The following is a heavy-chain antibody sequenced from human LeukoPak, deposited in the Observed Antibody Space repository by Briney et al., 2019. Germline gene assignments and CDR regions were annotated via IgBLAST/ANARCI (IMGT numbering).Heavy chain of an antibody. V-gene: IGHV3-23*01. J-gene: IGHJ4*02. CDR2: ISASGGHT. Sequence: GGSLRLSCAPSGFTFSSYDMNWVRQTPGKGLEWLSTISASGGHTYYAGSVRGRFTISRDNSKNTLSLQMNSLRAEDTAVYHCVRMVSGDYWGQGTLVTVSS. CDR1: GFTFSSYD. D-gene: IGHD2-8*01. CDR3: VRMVSGDY.